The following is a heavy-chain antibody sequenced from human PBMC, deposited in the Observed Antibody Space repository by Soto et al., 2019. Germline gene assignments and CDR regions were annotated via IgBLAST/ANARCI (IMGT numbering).Heavy chain of an antibody. CDR1: GYTFTGYY. Sequence: ASVKVSCKASGYTFTGYYVHWVREAPGQGLEWMGWINPETGGTSYAQKFQGRVTLSRDTSINTAYLELSRLRFDDAAVYFCARERYQVISDGMDVWGQGTTVTVSS. D-gene: IGHD2-2*01. J-gene: IGHJ6*02. CDR3: ARERYQVISDGMDV. CDR2: INPETGGT. V-gene: IGHV1-2*02.